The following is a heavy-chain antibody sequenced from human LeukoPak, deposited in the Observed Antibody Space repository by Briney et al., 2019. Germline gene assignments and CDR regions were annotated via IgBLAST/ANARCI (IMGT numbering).Heavy chain of an antibody. Sequence: ASVKVSCKASGYTFLSYGINWVRQAPGQGLEWMGWISGYNGDTHYAQNFQGRVTMTTDTSTTTAYMDLRGLRSDDTALYYCARGERLCSGHRCYLDAFDIWGQGTLVTVSS. CDR3: ARGERLCSGHRCYLDAFDI. D-gene: IGHD2-15*01. CDR1: GYTFLSYG. J-gene: IGHJ3*02. V-gene: IGHV1-18*01. CDR2: ISGYNGDT.